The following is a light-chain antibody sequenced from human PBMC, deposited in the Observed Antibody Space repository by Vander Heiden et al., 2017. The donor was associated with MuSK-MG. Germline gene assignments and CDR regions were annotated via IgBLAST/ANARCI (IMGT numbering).Light chain of an antibody. CDR2: GAS. J-gene: IGKJ4*01. V-gene: IGKV3-15*01. CDR3: QQYNNWPLT. Sequence: IVMTQSPATLSVSLGEWATLSCRASQNVNSNLAWYQQKPGQAPRLVIYGASTRATGIPARFSGSGSGTEFTLTISSLQSEDFAVYSCQQYNNWPLTFGGGTKVEIK. CDR1: QNVNSN.